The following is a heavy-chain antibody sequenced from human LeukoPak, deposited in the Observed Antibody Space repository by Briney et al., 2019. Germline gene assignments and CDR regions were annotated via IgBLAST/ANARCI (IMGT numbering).Heavy chain of an antibody. CDR1: GFTFSAYW. Sequence: PGGSLRLSCGASGFTFSAYWMHWVRQAPGKGLEWVSAISGSGGSTYYADSVKGRFTISRDNSKNTLYLQMNSLRAEDTAVYYCAKDRAYYDFWSGYYTGATGFDYWGQGTLVTVSS. CDR2: ISGSGGST. J-gene: IGHJ4*02. CDR3: AKDRAYYDFWSGYYTGATGFDY. D-gene: IGHD3-3*01. V-gene: IGHV3-23*01.